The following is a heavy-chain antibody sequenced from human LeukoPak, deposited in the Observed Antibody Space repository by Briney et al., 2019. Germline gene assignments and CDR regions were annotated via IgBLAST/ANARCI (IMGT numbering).Heavy chain of an antibody. J-gene: IGHJ5*02. CDR1: GGSISSSSYY. Sequence: SETLSLTCTVSGGSISSSSYYWGWIRQPPGKGLEWIGSIYYSGSTYYNPSLKSRVTISVDTSKNQFSLRLSSVTAADTAVYYCARDVGSSWTNCFDPWGQGTLVTVSS. CDR2: IYYSGST. CDR3: ARDVGSSWTNCFDP. V-gene: IGHV4-39*07. D-gene: IGHD6-13*01.